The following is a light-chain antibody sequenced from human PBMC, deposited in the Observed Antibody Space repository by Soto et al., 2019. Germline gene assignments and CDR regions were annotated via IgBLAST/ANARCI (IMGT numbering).Light chain of an antibody. CDR1: QSVSSSY. CDR2: GAS. CDR3: QQYGSSPPYT. V-gene: IGKV3-20*01. J-gene: IGKJ2*01. Sequence: EIVLTQSPGTLSLSPGERATLSCRASQSVSSSYLAWYQQKTGKSPRLLIYGASSWATGIPDRFTGSVSGTDFALNISRLEPEDFAVYYCQQYGSSPPYTFGQGTKLEIK.